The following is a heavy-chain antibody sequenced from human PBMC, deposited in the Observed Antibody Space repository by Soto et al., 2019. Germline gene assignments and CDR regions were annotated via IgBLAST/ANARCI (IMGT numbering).Heavy chain of an antibody. CDR3: ARDQPGYSYGYGLGY. CDR1: GFTFSNYA. CDR2: VSVSGGST. Sequence: GGSLRLSCAASGFTFSNYAMSWVRQAPGKGLEWVSTVSVSGGSTFYPDSVKGRFTISRDNSKNTLYLQMNSLRAEDTAVYYCARDQPGYSYGYGLGYWGQGTLVTVSS. J-gene: IGHJ4*02. D-gene: IGHD5-18*01. V-gene: IGHV3-23*01.